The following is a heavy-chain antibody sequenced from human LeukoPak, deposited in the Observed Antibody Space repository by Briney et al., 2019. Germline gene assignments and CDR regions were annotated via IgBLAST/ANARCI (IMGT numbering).Heavy chain of an antibody. V-gene: IGHV1-69*13. CDR3: ARDSPLMATSPNPFDY. J-gene: IGHJ4*02. CDR1: GGTFISYA. D-gene: IGHD5-24*01. CDR2: IIPIFGTA. Sequence: GASVKVSCKALGGTFISYAISWVRQAPGQGLEWMGGIIPIFGTANYAQKFQGRVTITADGSTSTAYMELSSLRSEDTAVYYCARDSPLMATSPNPFDYWGQGTLVTVSS.